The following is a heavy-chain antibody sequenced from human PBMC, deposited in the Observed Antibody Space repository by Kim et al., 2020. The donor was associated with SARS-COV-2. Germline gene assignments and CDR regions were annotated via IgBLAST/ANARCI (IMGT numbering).Heavy chain of an antibody. CDR3: ARSNGMDV. CDR2: GRST. Sequence: GRSTSNAQKFQGRVTMTRDTTTSTVYMGMSSLRSEDTAVYYCARSNGMDVWGQGTTVTVSS. V-gene: IGHV1-46*01. D-gene: IGHD6-6*01. J-gene: IGHJ6*02.